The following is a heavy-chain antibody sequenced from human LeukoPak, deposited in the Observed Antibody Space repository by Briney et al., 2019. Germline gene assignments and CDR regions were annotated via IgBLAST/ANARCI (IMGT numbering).Heavy chain of an antibody. CDR1: VGTFSIYA. Sequence: ASVTVSCKASVGTFSIYAISWVRQAPGQGLEWMGWINPNSGGTNYAQKFQGRVTMTRDTSISTAYMELSRLRSDDTAVYYCARDSKGGYWGQGTLVTVSS. V-gene: IGHV1-2*02. J-gene: IGHJ4*02. CDR2: INPNSGGT. CDR3: ARDSKGGY.